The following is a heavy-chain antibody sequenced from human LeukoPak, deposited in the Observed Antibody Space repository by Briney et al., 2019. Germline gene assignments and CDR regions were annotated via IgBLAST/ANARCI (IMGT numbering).Heavy chain of an antibody. CDR1: GFTFSSFE. V-gene: IGHV3-48*03. J-gene: IGHJ3*02. CDR2: ISSSGSDM. CDR3: ARRTFGAFAI. Sequence: GGSLRLSCAASGFTFSSFEMNWVRQAPGKGLEWVSYISSSGSDMYHADPVKGRFTISGDNAKNTLYLQMNSLRAEDSAVYYCARRTFGAFAIWGQGTMVTVSS. D-gene: IGHD3-16*01.